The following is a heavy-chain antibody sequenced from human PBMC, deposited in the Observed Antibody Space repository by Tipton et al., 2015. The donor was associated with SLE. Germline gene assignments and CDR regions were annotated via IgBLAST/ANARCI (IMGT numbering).Heavy chain of an antibody. D-gene: IGHD6-19*01. CDR3: ARHHGSGWLYGLDV. V-gene: IGHV4-59*08. CDR1: GGSISGYY. CDR2: IYSSGST. J-gene: IGHJ6*02. Sequence: TLSLTCTVSGGSISGYYWSWIRQPPGKGLEWIGYIYSSGSTNYNPSLKSRVTISVDTSKNQLSLKLSSVTAADTAVYYCARHHGSGWLYGLDVWGQGTTVTVSS.